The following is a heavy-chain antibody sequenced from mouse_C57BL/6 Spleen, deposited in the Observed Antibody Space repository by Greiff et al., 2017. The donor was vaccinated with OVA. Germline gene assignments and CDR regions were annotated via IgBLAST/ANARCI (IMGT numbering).Heavy chain of an antibody. J-gene: IGHJ2*01. Sequence: EVQLQQSGAELVRPGASVKLSCTASGFNIKDDYMHWVKQRPEQGLEWIGWIDPENGDTEYASKFQGKATITADTSSNTAYLQLSSLTSEDTAVYYCTNKWDDFDYWGQGTTLTVSS. CDR1: GFNIKDDY. CDR2: IDPENGDT. V-gene: IGHV14-4*01. CDR3: TNKWDDFDY. D-gene: IGHD4-1*02.